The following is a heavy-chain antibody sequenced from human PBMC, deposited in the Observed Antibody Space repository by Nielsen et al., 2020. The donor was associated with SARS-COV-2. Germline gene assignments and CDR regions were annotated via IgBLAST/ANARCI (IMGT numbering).Heavy chain of an antibody. CDR1: GGSISSGGYY. V-gene: IGHV4-61*08. CDR3: ARRDCNGGSCNPWYFDY. CDR2: IYYSGST. Sequence: SETLSLTCTVSGGSISSGGYYWSWIRQHPGKGLEWIGYIYYSGSTNYNPSLKSRVTISLDKSKNQLSLRLSSVTAADTAVYYCARRDCNGGSCNPWYFDYWGQGTLVTVSS. D-gene: IGHD2-15*01. J-gene: IGHJ4*02.